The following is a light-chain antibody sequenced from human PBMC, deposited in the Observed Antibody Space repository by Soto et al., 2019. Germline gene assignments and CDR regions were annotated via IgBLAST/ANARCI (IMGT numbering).Light chain of an antibody. Sequence: DIQMTQSPSSLSASVGDRVTITCLASQSISSYLNWYQQKPGKAPKLLIYAASSLQSGVPSRFSGSGSGIEFTLTISSLQPDDFATYYCQQYNSYLWTFGQGTKVDIK. V-gene: IGKV1-39*01. CDR2: AAS. CDR3: QQYNSYLWT. J-gene: IGKJ1*01. CDR1: QSISSY.